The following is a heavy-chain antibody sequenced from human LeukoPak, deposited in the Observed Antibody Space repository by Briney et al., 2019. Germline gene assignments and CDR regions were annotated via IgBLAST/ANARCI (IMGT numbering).Heavy chain of an antibody. V-gene: IGHV3-9*01. D-gene: IGHD3-10*01. CDR3: ARQYGSGSSIDY. CDR1: GFTFDDYA. Sequence: GGSLRLSCAASGFTFDDYAMHWVRQAPGKGLEWVSGISWNSGSIGYADSVKGRFTISRDNAKNSLYLQMNSLRAEDTAVYYCARQYGSGSSIDYWGQGTLVTVSS. CDR2: ISWNSGSI. J-gene: IGHJ4*02.